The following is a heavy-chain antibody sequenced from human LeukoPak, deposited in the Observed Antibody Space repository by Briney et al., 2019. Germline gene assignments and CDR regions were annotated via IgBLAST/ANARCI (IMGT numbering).Heavy chain of an antibody. CDR1: GGSINSYY. D-gene: IGHD3-10*01. Sequence: PSETLSLTCTVSGGSINSYYWSWIRQPPGKGLEWIGYIYYSGSTNCNPSLESRVTISVDTSKNHFSLKLSSVTAADTAVFYCAREGRFGEKDVWGKGTTVTVSS. CDR3: AREGRFGEKDV. CDR2: IYYSGST. J-gene: IGHJ6*04. V-gene: IGHV4-59*01.